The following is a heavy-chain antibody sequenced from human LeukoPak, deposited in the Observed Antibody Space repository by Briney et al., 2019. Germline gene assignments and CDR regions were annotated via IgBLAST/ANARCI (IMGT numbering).Heavy chain of an antibody. D-gene: IGHD3-9*01. CDR2: INHSGST. V-gene: IGHV4-34*01. CDR3: ARATYDILTGYNWFDP. CDR1: GGSFSGYY. J-gene: IGHJ5*02. Sequence: PSETLSLTCAVYGGSFSGYYWSWIRQPPGKGLEWIGEINHSGSTNYNPSLKSRVTISVDTSKNQFSLKLSSVTAADTAVYYCARATYDILTGYNWFDPWGQGTLVTVSS.